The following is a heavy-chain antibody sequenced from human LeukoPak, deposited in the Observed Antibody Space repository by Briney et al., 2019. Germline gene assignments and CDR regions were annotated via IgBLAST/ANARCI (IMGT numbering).Heavy chain of an antibody. V-gene: IGHV3-48*02. CDR3: ARVAVVESPYGMDV. CDR1: GFTSSSYS. Sequence: GGSLRLSCAASGFTSSSYSMNWVRQAPGKGPEWVSYISSSSSTIYYADSVKGRFTISRDNAKNSLYLQMNSLRDEDTAVYYCARVAVVESPYGMDVWGQGTTVTVSS. J-gene: IGHJ6*02. CDR2: ISSSSSTI. D-gene: IGHD2-15*01.